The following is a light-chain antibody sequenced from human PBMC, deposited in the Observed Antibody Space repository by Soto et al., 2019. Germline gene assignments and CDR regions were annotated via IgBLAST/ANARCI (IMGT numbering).Light chain of an antibody. CDR1: QTVHSNY. CDR3: QHRNNWPLT. Sequence: EMVLTQSPGTLSLSPGERATLSCRASQTVHSNYLAWYQQKPGQAPKLLIYDASNRATGIPARFSASGSGTDFTLTISSLEPEDFAVYYCQHRNNWPLTFGGGTTVEIK. V-gene: IGKV3-11*01. J-gene: IGKJ4*01. CDR2: DAS.